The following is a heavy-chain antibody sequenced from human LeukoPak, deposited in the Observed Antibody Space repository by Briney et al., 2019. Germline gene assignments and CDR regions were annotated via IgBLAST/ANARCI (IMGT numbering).Heavy chain of an antibody. Sequence: SCKASGYTFTGYYMHWVRQAPGKGPEWLAVISNDGTIQYYADSVKGRFTISRDNSRNIMNLQTDSLRPEDTALYYCARAMVRGVIPYWGQGTLVTVSS. J-gene: IGHJ4*02. D-gene: IGHD3-10*01. V-gene: IGHV3-30*04. CDR3: ARAMVRGVIPY. CDR2: ISNDGTIQ. CDR1: GYTFTGYY.